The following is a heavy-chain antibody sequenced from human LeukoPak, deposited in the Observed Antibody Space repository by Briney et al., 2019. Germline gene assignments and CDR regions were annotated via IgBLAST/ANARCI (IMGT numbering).Heavy chain of an antibody. Sequence: SQTLSLTCTVSGGSISSGGYYWSWLRQPPGKGLEWIGYIYHSGSTYYNPSLKSRVTISVARSKNQFSLKLSSVTAADTAVYCCARGGNYYDSSGLDYWGQGTLVTVSS. V-gene: IGHV4-30-2*01. D-gene: IGHD3-22*01. J-gene: IGHJ4*02. CDR2: IYHSGST. CDR1: GGSISSGGYY. CDR3: ARGGNYYDSSGLDY.